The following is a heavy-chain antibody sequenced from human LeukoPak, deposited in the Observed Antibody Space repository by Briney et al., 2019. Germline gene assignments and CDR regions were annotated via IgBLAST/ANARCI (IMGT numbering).Heavy chain of an antibody. J-gene: IGHJ4*02. Sequence: ASVKVSCKASGYTFTSYAMNWVRQAPGQGLEWMGWINTNTGNPTYAQGFTGRFVFSLDTSVSTAYLQISSLKAEDTAVYYCARDIGLLWFGELLSPLFDYWGQGTLVTVSS. CDR2: INTNTGNP. CDR3: ARDIGLLWFGELLSPLFDY. D-gene: IGHD3-10*01. V-gene: IGHV7-4-1*02. CDR1: GYTFTSYA.